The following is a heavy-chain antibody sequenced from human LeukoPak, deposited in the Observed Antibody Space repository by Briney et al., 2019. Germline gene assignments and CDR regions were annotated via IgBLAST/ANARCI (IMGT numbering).Heavy chain of an antibody. CDR2: ISFDGSRR. Sequence: GGSLRLSCAASGFTFSDSGMHWVRQAPGKGLEWVAIISFDGSRRFYADSVRGRFTVSRDNSKNTLFQQMDSLSADDTGVYYCAKEGTDYGDYPYFFDYWGQGTLVTVSS. CDR3: AKEGTDYGDYPYFFDY. V-gene: IGHV3-30*18. J-gene: IGHJ4*02. D-gene: IGHD4-17*01. CDR1: GFTFSDSG.